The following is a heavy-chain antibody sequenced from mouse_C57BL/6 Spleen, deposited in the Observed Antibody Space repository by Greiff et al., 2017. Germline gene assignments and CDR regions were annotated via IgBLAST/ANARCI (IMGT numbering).Heavy chain of an antibody. CDR3: EGYERDEWFAY. V-gene: IGHV7-3*01. Sequence: EVQLVESGGGLVQPGGSLSFSCAASGFTFTDYYMSWVRQPPGKALEWLGFIRNKANGYTTASSASVKGRFTISRDHSQSILYLQQNALRAADSAAFYCEGYERDEWFAYWGQGTLVTVSA. J-gene: IGHJ3*01. CDR2: IRNKANGYTT. D-gene: IGHD3-3*01. CDR1: GFTFTDYY.